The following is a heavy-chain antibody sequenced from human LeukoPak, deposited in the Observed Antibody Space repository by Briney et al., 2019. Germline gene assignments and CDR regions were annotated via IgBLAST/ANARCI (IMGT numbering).Heavy chain of an antibody. CDR3: AKVKVEATSFHLYFDY. CDR1: GFTFSSYG. Sequence: PGGSLRLSCAASGFTFSSYGMHWVRQAPGKGLEWVAVISYDGSNKYYADSVKGRFTISRDNSKNTLYLQMNSLRAEDTAVYYCAKVKVEATSFHLYFDYWGQGTLVTVSS. J-gene: IGHJ4*02. V-gene: IGHV3-30*18. CDR2: ISYDGSNK. D-gene: IGHD1-26*01.